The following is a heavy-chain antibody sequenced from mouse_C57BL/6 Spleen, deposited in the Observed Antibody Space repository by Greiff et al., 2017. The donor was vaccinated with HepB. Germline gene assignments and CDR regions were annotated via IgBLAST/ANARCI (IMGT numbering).Heavy chain of an antibody. CDR3: ARSRLSTVVATDYAMDY. J-gene: IGHJ4*01. V-gene: IGHV1-64*01. Sequence: VQLQQPGAELVKPGASVKLSCKASGYTFTSYWMHWVKQRPGQGLEWIGMIHPNSGSTNYNEKFKSKATLTVDKSSSTAYMQLSSLTSEDSAVYYCARSRLSTVVATDYAMDYWGQGTSVTVSS. D-gene: IGHD1-1*01. CDR2: IHPNSGST. CDR1: GYTFTSYW.